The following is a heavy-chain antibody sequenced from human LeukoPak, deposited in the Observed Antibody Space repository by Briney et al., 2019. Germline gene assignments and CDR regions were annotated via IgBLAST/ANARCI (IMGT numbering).Heavy chain of an antibody. CDR2: IWYDGSNG. CDR1: GFTFSNYG. V-gene: IGHV3-33*08. D-gene: IGHD1-26*01. Sequence: PGRSLSPSRAASGFTFSNYGTHWVRQAPGKGLEWVAVIWYDGSNGYYADSVKGRFTISRDHSKNTLYLEMNSLRAEDTAVYYCARPLSIVGATIGAFDIWGQETSVSVSS. CDR3: ARPLSIVGATIGAFDI. J-gene: IGHJ3*02.